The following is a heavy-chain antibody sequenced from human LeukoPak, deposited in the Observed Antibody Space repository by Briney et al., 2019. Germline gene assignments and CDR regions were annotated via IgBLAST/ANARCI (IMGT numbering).Heavy chain of an antibody. Sequence: GGSLRLSCAASGFTVSSNYMSWVRQAPGKGLEWVSVIYSGGSTYYADSVKGRFTISRDNSKNTLYLQMNSLRAEDTAVYYCAREAVFSSGWYGALRRDYFDYWGQGTLVTVSS. V-gene: IGHV3-53*01. CDR2: IYSGGST. D-gene: IGHD6-19*01. J-gene: IGHJ4*02. CDR3: AREAVFSSGWYGALRRDYFDY. CDR1: GFTVSSNY.